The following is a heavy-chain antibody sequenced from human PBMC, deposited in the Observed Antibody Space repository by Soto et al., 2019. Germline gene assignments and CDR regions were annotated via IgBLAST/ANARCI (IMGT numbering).Heavy chain of an antibody. CDR2: ISAYNGNT. Sequence: QVQLVQSGAEVKKPGASVRVSCKASGYTFTSYGISWVRQAPGQGLEWMAWISAYNGNTNYAQKLQGRLTMTTDTSTSTAYMELRSLRSDDTAVYFCARGTPITLSVAGGALDYWGQGTLVTVSS. V-gene: IGHV1-18*01. CDR1: GYTFTSYG. D-gene: IGHD6-19*01. CDR3: ARGTPITLSVAGGALDY. J-gene: IGHJ4*02.